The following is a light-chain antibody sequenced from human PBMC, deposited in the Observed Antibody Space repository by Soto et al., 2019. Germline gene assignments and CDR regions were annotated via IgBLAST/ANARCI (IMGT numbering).Light chain of an antibody. CDR2: GVT. CDR1: SSDVGSYNL. Sequence: QSALTQPASVSGSPGQSITISCTVTSSDVGSYNLVSWYLQHPGKAPKLMIYGVTKRPSGISNRFSGSKSGNTASLTISGLQAEDEADYYCFSYAGSNTWVFGGGTKLTVL. V-gene: IGLV2-23*02. J-gene: IGLJ3*02. CDR3: FSYAGSNTWV.